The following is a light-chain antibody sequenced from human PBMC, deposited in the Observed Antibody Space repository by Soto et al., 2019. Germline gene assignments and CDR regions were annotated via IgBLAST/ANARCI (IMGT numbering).Light chain of an antibody. Sequence: EIVLTQSPGTLSLSPGERATLSCRASQSITNNYLAWYQQKPGQAPRLLIYAASSRATGIPDRFGGSGSGTDFTLIISSLQPDDFATYYCQHYNSYSEAFGQGTKVELK. CDR1: QSITNNY. V-gene: IGKV3-20*01. J-gene: IGKJ1*01. CDR3: QHYNSYSEA. CDR2: AAS.